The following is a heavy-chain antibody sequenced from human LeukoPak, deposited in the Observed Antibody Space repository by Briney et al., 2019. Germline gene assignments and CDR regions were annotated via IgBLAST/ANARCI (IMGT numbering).Heavy chain of an antibody. J-gene: IGHJ5*02. CDR2: INHSGST. CDR1: GGSFSSYY. CDR3: ARGYPGRITIFGVVIVSSWFDP. Sequence: SETLSLTCAVYGGSFSSYYLSWIRQPPGKGLEWIGEINHSGSTNYNPSLKSRVTISVDTSKNQFSLKLSSVTAADTAVYYCARGYPGRITIFGVVIVSSWFDPWGQGTLVTVSS. D-gene: IGHD3-3*01. V-gene: IGHV4-34*01.